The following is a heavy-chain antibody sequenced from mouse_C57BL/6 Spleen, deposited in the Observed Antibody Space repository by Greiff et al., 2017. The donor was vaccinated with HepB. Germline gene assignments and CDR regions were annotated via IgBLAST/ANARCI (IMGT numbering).Heavy chain of an antibody. CDR3: ASGPYAMDY. Sequence: VQLQESGGGLVQPGGSLSLSCAASGFTFTDYYMSWVRQPPGKALEWLGFIRNKANGYTTEYSASVKGRFTISRDNSQSILYLQMNALRAEDSATYYCASGPYAMDYWVKEPQSPSPQ. CDR1: GFTFTDYY. CDR2: IRNKANGYTT. J-gene: IGHJ4*01. V-gene: IGHV7-3*01. D-gene: IGHD3-1*01.